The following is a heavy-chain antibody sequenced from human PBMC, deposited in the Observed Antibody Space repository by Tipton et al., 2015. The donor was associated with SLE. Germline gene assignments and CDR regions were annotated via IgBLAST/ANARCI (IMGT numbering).Heavy chain of an antibody. V-gene: IGHV3-23*01. CDR2: ISGSGETT. D-gene: IGHD6-19*01. Sequence: SLRLSCAASGFTFSSYAMSWVRQAPGKGLEWVSGISGSGETTYYADSVKGRFTITRDNSKNTLYGQMNSLRVEDTAVYYCAKKATVSGSCYFYYWGQGTLVTVSS. J-gene: IGHJ4*02. CDR1: GFTFSSYA. CDR3: AKKATVSGSCYFYY.